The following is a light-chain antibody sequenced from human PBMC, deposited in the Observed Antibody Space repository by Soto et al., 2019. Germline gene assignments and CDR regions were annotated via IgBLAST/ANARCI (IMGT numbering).Light chain of an antibody. CDR1: QSVSNNY. J-gene: IGKJ1*01. CDR2: GAS. CDR3: QQYGSSGT. Sequence: EIVLTQSPGTLSLSPGERATLSCRASQSVSNNYLAWYQQKPGQAPRLLIYGASNRATGIPDRFSGSGSGTDFTLTISRLEPESVAVYYCQQYGSSGTFGQGTKVEIK. V-gene: IGKV3-20*01.